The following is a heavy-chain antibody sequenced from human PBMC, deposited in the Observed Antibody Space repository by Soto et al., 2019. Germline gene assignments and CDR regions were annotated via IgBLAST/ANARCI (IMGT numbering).Heavy chain of an antibody. CDR3: ARGRTGGDYYSYYGMDV. CDR2: IYYSGST. CDR1: GGSISSGDYY. V-gene: IGHV4-30-4*01. D-gene: IGHD3-10*01. J-gene: IGHJ6*02. Sequence: QVQLQESGPGLVKPSQTLSLTCTVSGGSISSGDYYWSWIRQPPGKGLEWIGYIYYSGSTYYNPSLKSRVTISVDTSKNQFSLKLSSVTAADTAVYYCARGRTGGDYYSYYGMDVWGQGTTVTVSS.